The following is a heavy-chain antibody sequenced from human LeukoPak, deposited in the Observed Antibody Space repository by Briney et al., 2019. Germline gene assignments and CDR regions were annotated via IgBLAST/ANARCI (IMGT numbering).Heavy chain of an antibody. CDR2: IYYSGST. V-gene: IGHV4-59*08. D-gene: IGHD4-23*01. Sequence: NPSETLSLTCTVSGGSISSYYWSWIRQPPGKGLEWIGYIYYSGSTNYNPSLKSRVTISVDTSKNQFSLKLSSVTAADTAVYYCAEGGNGDAFDIWGQGTMVTVSS. CDR3: AEGGNGDAFDI. J-gene: IGHJ3*02. CDR1: GGSISSYY.